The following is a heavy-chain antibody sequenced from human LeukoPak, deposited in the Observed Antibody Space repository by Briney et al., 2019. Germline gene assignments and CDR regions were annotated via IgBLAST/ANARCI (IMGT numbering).Heavy chain of an antibody. J-gene: IGHJ4*02. CDR1: GYTFTNND. V-gene: IGHV1-8*01. CDR2: MHPNSDDT. D-gene: IGHD1-1*01. CDR3: ARHFGTGDNFDY. Sequence: ASVKVPCKASGYTFTNNDIHWVRQATGQGLEWMGWMHPNSDDTGYAQKFQGRVTMTRNTSISTAYMELSSLRPEDTAVYYCARHFGTGDNFDYWGQGTLLIVSS.